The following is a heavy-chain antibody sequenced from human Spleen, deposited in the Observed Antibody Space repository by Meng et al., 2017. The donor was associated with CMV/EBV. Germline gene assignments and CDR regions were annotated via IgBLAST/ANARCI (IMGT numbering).Heavy chain of an antibody. V-gene: IGHV4-4*07. CDR2: IYTSGST. Sequence: VQLQESGPGLVKPSEPLSPPCTVSGGSISSYYWSWIRQPAGKGLEWIGRIYTSGSTNYNPSLKSRVTMSVDTSKNQFSLKLSSVTAADTAVYYCARVGAYCGGDCYLDYWGQGTLVTVAS. CDR1: GGSISSYY. D-gene: IGHD2-21*02. CDR3: ARVGAYCGGDCYLDY. J-gene: IGHJ4*02.